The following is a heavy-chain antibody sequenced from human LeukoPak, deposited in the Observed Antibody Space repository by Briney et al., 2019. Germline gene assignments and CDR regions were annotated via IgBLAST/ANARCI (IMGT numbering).Heavy chain of an antibody. Sequence: ASVKVSCKASGYTFTSYYMHWVRQAPGQGLEWMGIINPSGGSTSYAQKFQGRVTMTRDMSTSTVYMELSSLRSEDTAVYYCARDLPNGYSSGWFDYWGQGTLVTVSS. CDR1: GYTFTSYY. V-gene: IGHV1-46*01. CDR2: INPSGGST. CDR3: ARDLPNGYSSGWFDY. D-gene: IGHD6-19*01. J-gene: IGHJ5*01.